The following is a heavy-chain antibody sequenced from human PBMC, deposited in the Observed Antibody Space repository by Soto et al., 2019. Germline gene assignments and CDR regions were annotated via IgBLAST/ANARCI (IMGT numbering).Heavy chain of an antibody. CDR2: IWYDGSNK. Sequence: GGSLRLSCAASGFTFSSYGMHWVRQAPGKGLEWVAVIWYDGSNKYYADSVKGRFTISRDNSKNTLYLQMNSLRAEDTAVYYCARDPTTLEYYFDPWGQGTLVTVS. CDR1: GFTFSSYG. V-gene: IGHV3-33*01. J-gene: IGHJ4*02. D-gene: IGHD1-26*01. CDR3: ARDPTTLEYYFDP.